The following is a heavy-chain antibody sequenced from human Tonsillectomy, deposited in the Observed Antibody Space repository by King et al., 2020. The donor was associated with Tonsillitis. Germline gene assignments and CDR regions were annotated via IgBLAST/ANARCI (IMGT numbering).Heavy chain of an antibody. J-gene: IGHJ5*02. Sequence: QLQESGLGLVKPSETLSLTCTVSGGSISSYYWSWIRQPPGKGLEWIGYIYYSGSTNYNPSLKSRVTISVDTSKNQFSLKLSSVTAADTAVYYCAREGKYYDSSGYYAKWFDPWGQGTLVTVSS. V-gene: IGHV4-59*01. CDR2: IYYSGST. CDR1: GGSISSYY. D-gene: IGHD3-22*01. CDR3: AREGKYYDSSGYYAKWFDP.